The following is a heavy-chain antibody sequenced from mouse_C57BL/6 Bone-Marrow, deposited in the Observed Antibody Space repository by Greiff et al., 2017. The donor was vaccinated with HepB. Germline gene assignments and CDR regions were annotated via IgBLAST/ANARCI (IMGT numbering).Heavy chain of an antibody. V-gene: IGHV2-2*01. CDR1: GFSLTSYG. CDR2: IWSGGST. D-gene: IGHD1-1*01. CDR3: ARPFLRYWYFDV. J-gene: IGHJ1*03. Sequence: VHLVESGPGLVQPSQSLSITCTVSGFSLTSYGVHWVRQSPGKGLEWLGVIWSGGSTDYNAAFISRLSISKDNSKSQVFFKMNSLQADDTAIYYCARPFLRYWYFDVWGTGTTVTVSS.